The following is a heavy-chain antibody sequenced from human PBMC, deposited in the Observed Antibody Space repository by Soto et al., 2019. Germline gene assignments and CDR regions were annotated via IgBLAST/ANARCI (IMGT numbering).Heavy chain of an antibody. V-gene: IGHV1-69*13. D-gene: IGHD3-10*01. CDR2: IIPIFGTA. J-gene: IGHJ4*02. CDR3: ARSWLSASNYYYFDH. CDR1: GGTFSSYA. Sequence: SVKVSCKASGGTFSSYAISWVRQAPGQGLEWMGGIIPIFGTANYAQKFQGRVTITADESTTTSYMELSSLRSEDTAVYYCARSWLSASNYYYFDHWGQGTLVTVSS.